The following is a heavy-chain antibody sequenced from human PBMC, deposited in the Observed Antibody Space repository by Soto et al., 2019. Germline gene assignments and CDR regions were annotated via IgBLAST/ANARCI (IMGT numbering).Heavy chain of an antibody. CDR1: GFTFSDHY. J-gene: IGHJ6*01. V-gene: IGHV3-72*01. CDR3: TRGLLGGAPSYTFHGMDV. D-gene: IGHD1-26*01. CDR2: SRNRVNSHTT. Sequence: EVQLVESGGGLVQPGGSLRLSCAASGFTFSDHYMDWVRQAPGKGLEWVARSRNRVNSHTTEYAASVKGRFTISRDESQSSPYLQMNSLKIEDTAVYYCTRGLLGGAPSYTFHGMDVWGQGTTVTVSS.